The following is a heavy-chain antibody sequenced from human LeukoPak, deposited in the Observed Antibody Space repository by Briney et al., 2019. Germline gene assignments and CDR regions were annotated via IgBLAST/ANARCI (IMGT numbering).Heavy chain of an antibody. D-gene: IGHD3-3*01. V-gene: IGHV4-59*11. CDR3: ARVSSGYLDY. CDR2: IYNSGSS. J-gene: IGHJ4*02. CDR1: GGSISSHY. Sequence: PSETLSLTCSVSGGSISSHYWSWIRQPPGKGLQWIGNIYNSGSSNYNPSLKSRVTVSVDTSKNQFSLKLSSVTAADTAVYYCARVSSGYLDYWGQGTLVTVSS.